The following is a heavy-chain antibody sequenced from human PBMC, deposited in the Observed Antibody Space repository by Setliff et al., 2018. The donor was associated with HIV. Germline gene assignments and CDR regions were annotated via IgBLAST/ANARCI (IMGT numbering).Heavy chain of an antibody. CDR1: GFTFSTYW. J-gene: IGHJ4*02. CDR3: ANPPLKGHLGVGFDY. V-gene: IGHV3-7*05. CDR2: IKQDGSEK. Sequence: GGSLRLSCAASGFTFSTYWMSWVRQAPGKGLEWVANIKQDGSEKNYMDSVKGRFTISRDNAKNSLYLQMNSLRVEDTAMYYCANPPLKGHLGVGFDYWGQGTQVTVSS. D-gene: IGHD3-16*01.